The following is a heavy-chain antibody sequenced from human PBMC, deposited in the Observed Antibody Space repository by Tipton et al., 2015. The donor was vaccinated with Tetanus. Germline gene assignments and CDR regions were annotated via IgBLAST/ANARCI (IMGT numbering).Heavy chain of an antibody. CDR1: GYSFTSYW. V-gene: IGHV5-51*01. Sequence: QLVQSGAEVKKPGESLKISCKGSGYSFTSYWIGWVRQMPGKGLEWMGIIYPGDSDTRYSSPFQGRVTISADKSISTAYLQWSSLKASDTAMYYCARRGEDIVVVPAATEWAFDIWGQGTMVTVSS. J-gene: IGHJ3*02. CDR3: ARRGEDIVVVPAATEWAFDI. D-gene: IGHD2-2*01. CDR2: IYPGDSDT.